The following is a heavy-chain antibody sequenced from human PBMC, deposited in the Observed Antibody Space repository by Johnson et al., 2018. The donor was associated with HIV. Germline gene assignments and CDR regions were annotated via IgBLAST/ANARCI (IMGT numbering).Heavy chain of an antibody. V-gene: IGHV3-30*03. CDR1: GFTFDDYG. J-gene: IGHJ3*02. CDR2: ISYDGSNK. D-gene: IGHD4-17*01. Sequence: QVQLVESGGGVVRPGGSLRLSCAASGFTFDDYGMSWVRQAPGKGLEWVAVISYDGSNKYYADSVKGRFTISSDNAKNSLYLQMDSLRAEDTAMYYCARGGGDYVELYDVFDIWGQGTMVTVSA. CDR3: ARGGGDYVELYDVFDI.